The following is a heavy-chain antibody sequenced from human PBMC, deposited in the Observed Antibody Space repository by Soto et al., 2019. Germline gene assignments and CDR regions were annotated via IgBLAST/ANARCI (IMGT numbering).Heavy chain of an antibody. J-gene: IGHJ4*02. CDR1: GGSVSSGSYY. Sequence: SETLSLTCTVSGGSVSSGSYYWSWIRQPPGKGLEWIGYIYYSGSTNYNPSLKSRVTISVDTSKNQFSLKLSSVTAADTAVCYCAREGPDSNYDYYFDYWGQGTLVTVSS. V-gene: IGHV4-61*01. D-gene: IGHD4-4*01. CDR3: AREGPDSNYDYYFDY. CDR2: IYYSGST.